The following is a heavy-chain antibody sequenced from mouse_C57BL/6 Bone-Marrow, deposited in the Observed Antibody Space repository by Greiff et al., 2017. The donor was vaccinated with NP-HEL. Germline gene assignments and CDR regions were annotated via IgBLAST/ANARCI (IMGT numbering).Heavy chain of an antibody. Sequence: QVQLQQPGAELVKPGASVKLSCKASGYTFTSYWMHWVKQRPGQGLEWIGMIHPNSGSTNYNEKFKSKATLTVDKSSSTAYMQLSSLTAEDSAVYYCALITTVSFDYWGQGTTLTVSS. V-gene: IGHV1-64*01. J-gene: IGHJ2*01. CDR3: ALITTVSFDY. D-gene: IGHD1-1*01. CDR1: GYTFTSYW. CDR2: IHPNSGST.